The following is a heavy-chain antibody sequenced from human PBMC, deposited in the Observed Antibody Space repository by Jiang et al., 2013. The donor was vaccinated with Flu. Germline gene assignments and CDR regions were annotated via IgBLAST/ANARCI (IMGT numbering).Heavy chain of an antibody. CDR3: ARHPRYCGGDCYSDYYFDY. CDR2: IDPSDSYT. Sequence: GAEVKKPGESLRISCKGSGYSFTSYWISWVRQMPGKGLEWMGRIDPSDSYTNYSPSFQGHVTISADKSISTAYLQWSSLKASDTAMYYCARHPRYCGGDCYSDYYFDYWGQGTLVTVSS. D-gene: IGHD2-21*02. J-gene: IGHJ4*02. CDR1: GYSFTSYW. V-gene: IGHV5-10-1*01.